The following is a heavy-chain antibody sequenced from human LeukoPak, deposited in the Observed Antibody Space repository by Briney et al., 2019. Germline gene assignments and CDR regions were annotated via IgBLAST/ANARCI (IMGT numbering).Heavy chain of an antibody. CDR2: IWYDGSNK. J-gene: IGHJ4*02. Sequence: GRSLRLSCAASGFTFSSYGMHWVRQAPGKGLEWVAVIWYDGSNKYYADSVKGRFTISRDNSKNTLYLQMNSLRAEDTAVYYCAKDEGIYDSSGFDYWGQGTLVTVSS. V-gene: IGHV3-33*06. CDR1: GFTFSSYG. D-gene: IGHD3-22*01. CDR3: AKDEGIYDSSGFDY.